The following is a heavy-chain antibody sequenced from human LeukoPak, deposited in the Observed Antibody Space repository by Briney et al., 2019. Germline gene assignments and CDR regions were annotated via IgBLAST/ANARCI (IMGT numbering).Heavy chain of an antibody. CDR1: GHTFTSYG. CDR2: ISAYNGNT. Sequence: ASVKVSCKASGHTFTSYGISWVRQAPGQGLEWMGWISAYNGNTNYAQKLQSRVTMTTDTSTSTAYMELRSLRSDDTAVYYCARDQNVVVPAAMESFDYWGQGTLVTVSS. V-gene: IGHV1-18*01. J-gene: IGHJ4*02. CDR3: ARDQNVVVPAAMESFDY. D-gene: IGHD2-2*01.